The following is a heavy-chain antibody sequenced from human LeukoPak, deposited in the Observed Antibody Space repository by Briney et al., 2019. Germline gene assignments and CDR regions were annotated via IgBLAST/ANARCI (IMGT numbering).Heavy chain of an antibody. Sequence: SETLSLTCTVSGGSISSYYWSWIRQPPGKGLEWIGYIYYSGSTNYNPSLKSRVTISVDTSKNQFSLKLSSVNAADTAVYYCARVRLRTQLFDYWGQGTLVTVSS. V-gene: IGHV4-59*01. J-gene: IGHJ4*02. CDR1: GGSISSYY. D-gene: IGHD4-17*01. CDR3: ARVRLRTQLFDY. CDR2: IYYSGST.